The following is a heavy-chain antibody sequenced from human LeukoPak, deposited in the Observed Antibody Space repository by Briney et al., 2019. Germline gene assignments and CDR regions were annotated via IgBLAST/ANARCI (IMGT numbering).Heavy chain of an antibody. D-gene: IGHD2-15*01. J-gene: IGHJ3*02. Sequence: GGSLRLSCAASGFSFSTYWMHWVRQAPGQGLEWVANIKEDGSEKNSADSVKGRFTISRDNAKTSVYLQMNSLRAEDTAVYYCSRGANWVDFDTWGQGTMATASS. CDR1: GFSFSTYW. CDR3: SRGANWVDFDT. CDR2: IKEDGSEK. V-gene: IGHV3-7*04.